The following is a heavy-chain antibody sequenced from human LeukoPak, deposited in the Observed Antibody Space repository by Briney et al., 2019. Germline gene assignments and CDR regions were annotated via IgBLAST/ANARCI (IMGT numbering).Heavy chain of an antibody. J-gene: IGHJ4*02. V-gene: IGHV3-30*02. Sequence: GGSLRLSCAASEFTFSSYGMHWVRQAPGKGLEWVTFIRYDGSNKYYADSVKGRFTISRDNSKNTLYLQMNSLRAEDTAVYYCARDRITMVRGTPRYSFDYWGQGTLVTVSS. CDR2: IRYDGSNK. CDR1: EFTFSSYG. D-gene: IGHD3-10*01. CDR3: ARDRITMVRGTPRYSFDY.